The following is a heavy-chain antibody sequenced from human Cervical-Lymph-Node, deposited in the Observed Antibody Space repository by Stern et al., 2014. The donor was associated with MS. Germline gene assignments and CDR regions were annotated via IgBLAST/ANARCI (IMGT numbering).Heavy chain of an antibody. J-gene: IGHJ3*02. Sequence: VESGAEMKKPGSSVKVSCRASGGTFASNTISWVRQAPGQGLQWMGRIIPIVDVKNYAQKFQGRVTITADRSTNTAYMDLRSLTPEDTAVYYCVRDRSTLDDSADIWGQGTTITVSS. CDR2: IIPIVDVK. D-gene: IGHD1-1*01. CDR3: VRDRSTLDDSADI. V-gene: IGHV1-69*04. CDR1: GGTFASNT.